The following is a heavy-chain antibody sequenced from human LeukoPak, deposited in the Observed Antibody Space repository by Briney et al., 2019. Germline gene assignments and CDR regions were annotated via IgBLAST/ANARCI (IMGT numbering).Heavy chain of an antibody. J-gene: IGHJ4*02. CDR3: ARHGGPYYFDY. V-gene: IGHV4-39*01. CDR1: GGSISSSSYY. Sequence: ETLSLTCTVSGGSISSSSYYWGWIRQPPGKGLEWIGSIYYSGSTYYNPSLKSRVTISVDTSKNQFSLKPSSVTAADTAVYYCARHGGPYYFDYWGQGTLVTVSS. CDR2: IYYSGST. D-gene: IGHD3-16*01.